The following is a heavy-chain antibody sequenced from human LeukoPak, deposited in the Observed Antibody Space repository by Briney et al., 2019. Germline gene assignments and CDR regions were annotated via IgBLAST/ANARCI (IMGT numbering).Heavy chain of an antibody. CDR3: ARRVVVTARNVFDY. J-gene: IGHJ4*02. D-gene: IGHD2-21*02. Sequence: KPSETLSLTCAVYGGSFSGYYWSWIRQPPGKGLEWIGEINHSGSTNYNPSLKSRVTISVDTSKNQFSLKLSSVTAADTAVYYCARRVVVTARNVFDYWGQGTLVTVS. CDR2: INHSGST. CDR1: GGSFSGYY. V-gene: IGHV4-34*01.